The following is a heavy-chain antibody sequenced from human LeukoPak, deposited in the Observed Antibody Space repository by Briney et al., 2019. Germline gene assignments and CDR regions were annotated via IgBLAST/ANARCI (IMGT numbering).Heavy chain of an antibody. J-gene: IGHJ4*02. Sequence: PGGSLRLSCAASGFPFSSYAMSWVRQAPGKGLEWVSTISNSDDSTYYADSVKGRFTISRDNSENTLFLRMNSLRAEDTAVYYCAKETVYLWGGEGTLVIVSS. CDR1: GFPFSSYA. CDR2: ISNSDDST. D-gene: IGHD3-16*01. CDR3: AKETVYLW. V-gene: IGHV3-23*01.